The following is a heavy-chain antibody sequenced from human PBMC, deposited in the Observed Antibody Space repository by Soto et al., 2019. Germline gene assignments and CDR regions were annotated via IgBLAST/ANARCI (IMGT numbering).Heavy chain of an antibody. CDR3: ARERSGYSGYGSGMDV. D-gene: IGHD5-12*01. V-gene: IGHV1-8*01. CDR2: MNPNSGNT. Sequence: GXSVKVSFKASGYTFTSYDINLVRHSTGQGLEWMGWMNPNSGNTGYAQKFQGRVTMTRNPSISTAYMELSSLRFEHTALFYCARERSGYSGYGSGMDVWGQGTTVTVSS. CDR1: GYTFTSYD. J-gene: IGHJ6*02.